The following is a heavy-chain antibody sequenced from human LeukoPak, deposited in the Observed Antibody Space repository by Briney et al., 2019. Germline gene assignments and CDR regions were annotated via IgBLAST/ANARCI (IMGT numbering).Heavy chain of an antibody. CDR3: AREKPGIVRQGFDY. CDR1: GYTFTSYG. CDR2: ISAYNGNT. J-gene: IGHJ4*02. V-gene: IGHV1-18*01. D-gene: IGHD1-26*01. Sequence: ASVKVSCKASGYTFTSYGISWVRQAPGQGLEWMGWISAYNGNTNYAQKLQGRVTMTTDTSTSTAYMELRSLRSDDTAVYYCAREKPGIVRQGFDYWGQGTLVTVSS.